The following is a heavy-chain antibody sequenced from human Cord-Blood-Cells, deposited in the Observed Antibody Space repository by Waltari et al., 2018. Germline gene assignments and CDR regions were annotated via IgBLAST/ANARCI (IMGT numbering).Heavy chain of an antibody. J-gene: IGHJ4*02. Sequence: QVQLQESGPGLVKPSGTLSLTCAVSGGSISSSNWWRWVRQPPGKGLEWIGEMYHSGSTNYNPALKSRVTISVDKSKNQFSLKLSSVTAAYTAVYYCAVRDSSGYYYFDYWGQGTLVTVSS. CDR2: MYHSGST. V-gene: IGHV4-4*02. CDR1: GGSISSSNW. CDR3: AVRDSSGYYYFDY. D-gene: IGHD3-22*01.